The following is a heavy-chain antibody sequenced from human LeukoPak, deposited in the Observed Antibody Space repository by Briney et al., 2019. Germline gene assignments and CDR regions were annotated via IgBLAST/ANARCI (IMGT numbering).Heavy chain of an antibody. V-gene: IGHV3-30*03. CDR3: APIVVVPAAKTLFDY. Sequence: GGSLRLSCAASGFTFSSYGMHWVRQAPGKGLEWVAVISYDGSNKYYADSVKGRFTISRDNSKNTLYLQMNSLRAEDTAVYYCAPIVVVPAAKTLFDYWGQGTLVTVSS. D-gene: IGHD2-2*01. CDR1: GFTFSSYG. CDR2: ISYDGSNK. J-gene: IGHJ4*02.